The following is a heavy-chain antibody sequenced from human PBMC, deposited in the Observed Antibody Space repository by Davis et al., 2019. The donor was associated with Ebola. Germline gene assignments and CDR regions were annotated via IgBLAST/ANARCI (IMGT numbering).Heavy chain of an antibody. D-gene: IGHD6-19*01. Sequence: SETLSLTCTVSGGSISSVSYYWGWIRQPPGKGLEWIGSIYYSGSTYYNPSLKSRVTISVDTSKNQFSLKLSSVTAADTAVYYCVADSSGWYYFDYWGQGTLVTVSS. CDR3: VADSSGWYYFDY. CDR2: IYYSGST. CDR1: GGSISSVSYY. J-gene: IGHJ4*02. V-gene: IGHV4-39*01.